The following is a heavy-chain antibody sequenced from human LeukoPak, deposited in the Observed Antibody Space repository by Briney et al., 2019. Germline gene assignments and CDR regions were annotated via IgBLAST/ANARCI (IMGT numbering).Heavy chain of an antibody. V-gene: IGHV3-30*02. CDR2: IRYDGNNK. CDR3: AKEGAPRYYYYMDV. Sequence: GGSLRLSCAVSGFIFSNYGIHWVRQAPGKGLEWVAFIRYDGNNKYYADSVKGRFTISRDNSKNTLFLQMNSLRAEDTAVYYCAKEGAPRYYYYMDVWGKGTPVTVSS. CDR1: GFIFSNYG. D-gene: IGHD3-16*01. J-gene: IGHJ6*03.